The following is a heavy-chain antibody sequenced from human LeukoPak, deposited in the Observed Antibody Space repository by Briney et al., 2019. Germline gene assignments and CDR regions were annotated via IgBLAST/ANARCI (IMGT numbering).Heavy chain of an antibody. D-gene: IGHD3-10*01. CDR2: INHSGST. V-gene: IGHV4-34*01. CDR3: ASILWFGELHFDY. CDR1: GGPFSAYY. Sequence: KSSETLSLTCAVYGGPFSAYYWSWIRQPPGKGLEWIGEINHSGSTNYNPSLKSRVTILVDTSKNQFSLKLSSVTAADTAVYYCASILWFGELHFDYWGQGTLVTVSS. J-gene: IGHJ4*02.